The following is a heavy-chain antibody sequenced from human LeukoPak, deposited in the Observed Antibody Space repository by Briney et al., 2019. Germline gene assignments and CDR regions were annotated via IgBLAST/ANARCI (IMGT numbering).Heavy chain of an antibody. Sequence: ASVKVSCKASGGTFSSYAISWVRQAPGQGLEWMGGIIPIFGTANYAQKFQGRVTITADESTSTAYMELSSLRSEDTAVYYCALSSPGYYHYGMDVWGQGTTVTVSS. D-gene: IGHD6-6*01. V-gene: IGHV1-69*13. J-gene: IGHJ6*02. CDR2: IIPIFGTA. CDR1: GGTFSSYA. CDR3: ALSSPGYYHYGMDV.